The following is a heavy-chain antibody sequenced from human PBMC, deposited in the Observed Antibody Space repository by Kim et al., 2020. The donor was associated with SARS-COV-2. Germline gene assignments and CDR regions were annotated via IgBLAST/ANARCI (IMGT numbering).Heavy chain of an antibody. D-gene: IGHD2-21*02. CDR2: VYWDNDK. V-gene: IGHV2-5*02. CDR3: AHTWCAGDCLPLNYDYDVDV. J-gene: IGHJ6*02. CDR1: GFSLTTRAVG. Sequence: SGPTLVNPTQTLTLTCTFSGFSLTTRAVGVGWIRQPPGKALEWVAIVYWDNDKRYSPSLKSRLTITKDTSNNQVVLTMTNVDPADTATYYCAHTWCAGDCLPLNYDYDVDVWGQGTTVTVSS.